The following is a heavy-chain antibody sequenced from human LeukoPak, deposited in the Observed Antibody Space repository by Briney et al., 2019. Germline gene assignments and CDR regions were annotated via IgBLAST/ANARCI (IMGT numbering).Heavy chain of an antibody. CDR2: VSYGGSNK. J-gene: IGHJ4*02. D-gene: IGHD2-21*01. CDR1: GFTFSSYA. V-gene: IGHV3-30*14. Sequence: GGSLRLSCAASGFTFSSYAMHWVRQAPGKGLEWVAVVSYGGSNKYYADSVKGRFTISRDNSKNTLYFQMNSLRAEDTAVYYCAKDRISDGVFDYWGQGTLVTVSS. CDR3: AKDRISDGVFDY.